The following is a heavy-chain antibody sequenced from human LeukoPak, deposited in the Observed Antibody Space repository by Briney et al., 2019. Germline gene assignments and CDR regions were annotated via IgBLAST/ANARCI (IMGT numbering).Heavy chain of an antibody. CDR2: IYYSGST. D-gene: IGHD1-26*01. V-gene: IGHV4-39*01. CDR3: ARRDGGSYHVVHFDY. J-gene: IGHJ4*02. Sequence: PSETLSLTCTVSGGSISSSSYYWGWIRQPPGKWLEWIGSIYYSGSTYYNPSLKSRVTISEDTSKNQFSLKLSSVTAADTAVYYCARRDGGSYHVVHFDYWGQGTLVTVSS. CDR1: GGSISSSSYY.